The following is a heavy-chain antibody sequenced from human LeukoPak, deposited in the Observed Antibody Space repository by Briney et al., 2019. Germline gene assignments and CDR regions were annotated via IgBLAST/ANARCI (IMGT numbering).Heavy chain of an antibody. D-gene: IGHD3-22*01. Sequence: SETLSLTCTVSGASISSYYWSWIRQPAGKGLECVGRIYTSGSTNYNPSLKSRVTMSIDTSKNHFSMKLNSVTAADTAVYYCARDYYDSTTYYSPFDYWGQGTLVTVSS. V-gene: IGHV4-4*07. CDR3: ARDYYDSTTYYSPFDY. J-gene: IGHJ4*02. CDR2: IYTSGST. CDR1: GASISSYY.